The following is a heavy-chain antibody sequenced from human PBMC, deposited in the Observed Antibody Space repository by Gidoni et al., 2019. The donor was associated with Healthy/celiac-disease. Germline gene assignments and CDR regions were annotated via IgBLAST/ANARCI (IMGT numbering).Heavy chain of an antibody. CDR1: GFTFSDYY. CDR2: SSSSGSTI. CDR3: ARGLAAAENWFDP. V-gene: IGHV3-11*01. J-gene: IGHJ5*02. Sequence: QVQLVESGGGLVKPGGSLRLPCASSGFTFSDYYMSWIRQAPGKGLEWVSYSSSSGSTIYYADSVKGRFTISRDNAKNSRYLQMNSLRAEDTAVYYCARGLAAAENWFDPWGQGTLVTVSS. D-gene: IGHD6-13*01.